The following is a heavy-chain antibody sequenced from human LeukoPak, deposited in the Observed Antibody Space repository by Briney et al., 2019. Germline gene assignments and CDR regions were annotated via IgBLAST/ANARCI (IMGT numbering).Heavy chain of an antibody. J-gene: IGHJ3*02. CDR2: IRNDGSNK. CDR1: GFTFSSYW. D-gene: IGHD3-9*01. Sequence: GGSLRLSCAASGFTFSSYWMSWVRQAPGKGLEWVAFIRNDGSNKYYADSVKGRFTISRDNSKNTLYLQMNSLRAEDTAVYYCAKGPNYDILTGWRKTYNGFDIWGQGTMVTVSS. CDR3: AKGPNYDILTGWRKTYNGFDI. V-gene: IGHV3-30*02.